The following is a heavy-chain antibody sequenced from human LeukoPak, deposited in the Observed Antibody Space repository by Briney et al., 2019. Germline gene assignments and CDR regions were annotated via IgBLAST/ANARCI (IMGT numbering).Heavy chain of an antibody. CDR3: ARGYCSGGSCLPDYYFDY. CDR2: ISYDGSNK. CDR1: GFTFSSYA. Sequence: GGSLRLSCAASGFTFSSYAMHWVRQAPGKGLEWVAVISYDGSNKYYADSVKGRFTISRDNSKNTLYLQMNSLRAEDTAVYYCARGYCSGGSCLPDYYFDYWGQGTLVTVSS. J-gene: IGHJ4*02. V-gene: IGHV3-30-3*01. D-gene: IGHD2-15*01.